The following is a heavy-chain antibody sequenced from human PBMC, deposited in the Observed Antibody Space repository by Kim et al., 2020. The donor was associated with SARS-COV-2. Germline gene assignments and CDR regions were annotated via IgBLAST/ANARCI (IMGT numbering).Heavy chain of an antibody. V-gene: IGHV3-30*04. Sequence: GGSLRLSCAASGFSFSSYRMHWVRQAPGKGLEWVGAISNDGSEQYYPDSMKGRFTISRDNSKNTLDLQMNGLRTEDTAVYYCARISVTTLEGPFHYWGQGTLVIVSS. J-gene: IGHJ4*02. CDR3: ARISVTTLEGPFHY. CDR2: ISNDGSEQ. D-gene: IGHD4-17*01. CDR1: GFSFSSYR.